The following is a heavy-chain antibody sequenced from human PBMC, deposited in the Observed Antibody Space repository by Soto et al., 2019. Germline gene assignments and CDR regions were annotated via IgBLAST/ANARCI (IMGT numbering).Heavy chain of an antibody. CDR1: GFTFSSYA. Sequence: EVKLLDSGGGLVQTGGSLRLSCAASGFTFSSYAMGWVRQAPGKGLDWVSDISGSGGITYSADSVKGRFTISRDNSKNILYLQMNSLRAEDTAVYYCAKGIPDTGGYYYYSMDVWGQGTAVTVSS. V-gene: IGHV3-23*01. CDR3: AKGIPDTGGYYYYSMDV. D-gene: IGHD5-18*01. J-gene: IGHJ6*02. CDR2: ISGSGGIT.